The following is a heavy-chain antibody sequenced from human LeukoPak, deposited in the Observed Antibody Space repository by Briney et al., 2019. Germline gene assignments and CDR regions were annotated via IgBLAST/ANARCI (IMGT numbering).Heavy chain of an antibody. CDR2: IHTSGST. V-gene: IGHV4-4*07. Sequence: SETLSLTCTVSGVSISSYYWSWIRQPAGKGLEWIGRIHTSGSTNYNPSLKSRVTMSVDTSKNRFSLKLSSVTAADTAVYYCARGSFSGWSNSRYYYYMDVWGKGTTVTISS. CDR3: ARGSFSGWSNSRYYYYMDV. J-gene: IGHJ6*03. CDR1: GVSISSYY. D-gene: IGHD6-19*01.